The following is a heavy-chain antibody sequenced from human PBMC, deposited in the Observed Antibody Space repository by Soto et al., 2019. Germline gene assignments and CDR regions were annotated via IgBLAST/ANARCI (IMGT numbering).Heavy chain of an antibody. CDR2: ISGSGGST. D-gene: IGHD5-12*01. CDR3: ARDEGGVRGYSGYDYYYGMDV. CDR1: GFTFSSFA. Sequence: GGSLRLSCAASGFTFSSFAMSWVRQAPGKGLEWVSGISGSGGSTYYADSVEGRCTISRDNSKNTLYLQMNSRRGEDTAVYYCARDEGGVRGYSGYDYYYGMDVWGQGTTVTVSS. V-gene: IGHV3-23*01. J-gene: IGHJ6*02.